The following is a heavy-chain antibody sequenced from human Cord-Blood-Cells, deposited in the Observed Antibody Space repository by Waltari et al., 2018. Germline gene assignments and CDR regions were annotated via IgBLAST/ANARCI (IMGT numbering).Heavy chain of an antibody. CDR1: GGSSSGYY. Sequence: QVQLQQWGAGLLKPSETLSLTCAVYGGSSSGYYWSWIRQPPGKGLEWIGEINHSGSTNYNPSLKSRVTISVDTSKNQFSLKLSSVTAADTAVYYCARGLTSGYYDSSGYYYWGQGTLVTVSS. V-gene: IGHV4-34*01. CDR2: INHSGST. CDR3: ARGLTSGYYDSSGYYY. J-gene: IGHJ4*02. D-gene: IGHD3-22*01.